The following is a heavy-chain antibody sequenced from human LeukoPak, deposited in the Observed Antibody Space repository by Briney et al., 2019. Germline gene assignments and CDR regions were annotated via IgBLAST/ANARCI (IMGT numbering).Heavy chain of an antibody. D-gene: IGHD5-18*01. CDR3: ARIPRYTIRRGFDY. V-gene: IGHV4-34*01. J-gene: IGHJ4*02. CDR1: GGSFSGYY. Sequence: SETLSLTCAVYGGSFSGYYWSWIRQPPGKGLEWIGEINHSGSTNYNPSLKSRVTISVDTSKNQFSLKLSSVTAADTAVYYCARIPRYTIRRGFDYWGQGTLVTVSS. CDR2: INHSGST.